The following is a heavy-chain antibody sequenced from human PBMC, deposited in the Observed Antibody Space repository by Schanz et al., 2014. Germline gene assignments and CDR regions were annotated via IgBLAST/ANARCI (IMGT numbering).Heavy chain of an antibody. CDR3: ARGPSRGPYYYGMDV. Sequence: QVQLVESGGGVVQPGRSLRLSCAASGFTFSSYAMRWVRQAPGKGLEWVALSSYDVSIKDYSDSVKGRFTISRDNSKDPVYLQMNSLRDEDTAVYYCARGPSRGPYYYGMDVWGQGTTVTVSS. CDR1: GFTFSSYA. CDR2: SSYDVSIK. V-gene: IGHV3-30*04. D-gene: IGHD2-2*01. J-gene: IGHJ6*02.